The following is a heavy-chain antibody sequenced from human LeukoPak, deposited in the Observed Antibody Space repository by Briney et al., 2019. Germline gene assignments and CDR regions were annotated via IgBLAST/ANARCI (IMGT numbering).Heavy chain of an antibody. CDR1: GFTFSNFW. V-gene: IGHV3-7*01. CDR2: INEDGSVQ. J-gene: IGHJ4*02. D-gene: IGHD4-17*01. CDR3: GRIAYGDIR. Sequence: GGSLRLSCAASGFTFSNFWISWVRQAPGKGLEWVANINEDGSVQHYADSVKGRFTVSRHNAKNSVYVQLNSLRAADTAVYYCGRIAYGDIRWGQGTLVTVS.